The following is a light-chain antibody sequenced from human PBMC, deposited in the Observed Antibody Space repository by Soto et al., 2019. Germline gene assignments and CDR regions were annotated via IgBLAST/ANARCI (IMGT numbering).Light chain of an antibody. CDR3: QQYNGYSRT. Sequence: EIVLTQSPATLSLSPGETASVSCRASQSVSSSYLAWYQQKPGQAPRLLIYGASSRATGIPDRFSGSGSGTEFTLTISSMQPDDFATFYCQQYNGYSRTFGQGTKVDIK. CDR1: QSVSSSY. CDR2: GAS. V-gene: IGKV3-20*01. J-gene: IGKJ1*01.